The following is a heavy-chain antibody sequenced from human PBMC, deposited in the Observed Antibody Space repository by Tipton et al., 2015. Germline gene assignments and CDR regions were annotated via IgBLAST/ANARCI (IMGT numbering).Heavy chain of an antibody. J-gene: IGHJ4*02. V-gene: IGHV4-59*08. CDR3: ARVLCGGDCYSVGD. CDR2: IQYSGST. CDR1: SDSISKYY. Sequence: TLSLTCSVSSDSISKYYWSWIRQPPGKELEWIGYIQYSGSTNYNPSLKSRVTISIDRFKNQFSLKLSSVTAADTAVYYCARVLCGGDCYSVGDWGQGTLVTVSS. D-gene: IGHD2-21*02.